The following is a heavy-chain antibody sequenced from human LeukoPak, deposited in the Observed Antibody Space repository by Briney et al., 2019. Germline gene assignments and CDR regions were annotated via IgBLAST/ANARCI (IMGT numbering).Heavy chain of an antibody. V-gene: IGHV4-38-2*02. CDR3: ARDQETDY. Sequence: SETLSLTCTVSGYSISSGYYWGWIRQPPGKGLEWIGSIYHSGSTYYNPSLKSRVTISVDTSKNQFSLKLSSVTAADTAVYYCARDQETDYWGQGTLVTVSS. J-gene: IGHJ4*02. CDR1: GYSISSGYY. CDR2: IYHSGST.